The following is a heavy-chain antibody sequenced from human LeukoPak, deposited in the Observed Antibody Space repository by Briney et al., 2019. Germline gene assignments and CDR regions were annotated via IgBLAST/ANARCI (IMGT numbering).Heavy chain of an antibody. J-gene: IGHJ4*02. CDR2: IYYSGST. CDR1: GGSISSIIYY. D-gene: IGHD3-10*01. Sequence: SETLSLTCTVSGGSISSIIYYWGWIRQPPGKGLEWIGTIYYSGSTYYNLSLKSRVTISVDTSRNQFSLKLTSVTAADTAVYYCARHSRSVDYGSGSYTWDYWGQGTLVTVHS. V-gene: IGHV4-39*01. CDR3: ARHSRSVDYGSGSYTWDY.